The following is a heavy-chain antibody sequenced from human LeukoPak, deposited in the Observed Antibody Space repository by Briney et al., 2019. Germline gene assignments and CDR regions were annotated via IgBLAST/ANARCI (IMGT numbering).Heavy chain of an antibody. V-gene: IGHV3-48*04. D-gene: IGHD3-16*01. CDR2: ISSSGNTK. Sequence: AGGSLRLSCAGSGFTFSSDSMNWVRQAPGKGLEWVSYISSSGNTKHYVDSVKGRFTISRDNAKNTLYLQMNSLRAEDTAVYYCTRDYVWFGLDYGGQGTLVPVSS. CDR3: TRDYVWFGLDY. CDR1: GFTFSSDS. J-gene: IGHJ4*02.